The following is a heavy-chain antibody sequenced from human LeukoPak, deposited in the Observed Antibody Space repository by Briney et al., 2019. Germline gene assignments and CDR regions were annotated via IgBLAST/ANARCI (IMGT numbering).Heavy chain of an antibody. CDR3: ARGRWTGYCTSASCYSGLDP. J-gene: IGHJ5*02. CDR1: GFTFTSSA. V-gene: IGHV1-58*01. CDR2: IVVGSGNT. Sequence: SVKVSCKASGFTFTSSAVQWVRQARGQRLEWIGWIVVGSGNTGYAQKFQDRVTMTRSTSISTAYMELSSLRSEDTAVYYCARGRWTGYCTSASCYSGLDPWGQGTLVTVSS. D-gene: IGHD2-2*02.